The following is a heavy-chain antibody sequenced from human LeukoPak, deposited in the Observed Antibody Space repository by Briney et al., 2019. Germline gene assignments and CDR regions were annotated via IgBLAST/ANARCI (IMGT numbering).Heavy chain of an antibody. CDR3: ADMVRDYYYAIHV. J-gene: IGHJ6*04. Sequence: PSETLSLTCTVSGASVTSGAYYWTWVRQAPGKGLEWIGYIYDTGSINYNPPLQSRVTISVDPSKNQFSLTLTSVTAADTAVYYCADMVRDYYYAIHVWGKGTTVAVSS. D-gene: IGHD3-10*01. CDR2: IYDTGSI. V-gene: IGHV4-61*08. CDR1: GASVTSGAYY.